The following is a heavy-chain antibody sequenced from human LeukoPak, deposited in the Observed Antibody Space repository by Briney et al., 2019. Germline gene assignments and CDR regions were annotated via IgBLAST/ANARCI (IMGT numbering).Heavy chain of an antibody. J-gene: IGHJ4*02. CDR1: GLTFKNYW. Sequence: GGSLRLSCAASGLTFKNYWMNWVRQAPGKGLEWVSSISYTGTYIYYADSVKGRFTISRDNAQNSLYLQMNSLRAEDTAIYYCVRDRGTYRPIDYWGQGTLVTVSS. CDR2: ISYTGTYI. D-gene: IGHD1-26*01. V-gene: IGHV3-21*04. CDR3: VRDRGTYRPIDY.